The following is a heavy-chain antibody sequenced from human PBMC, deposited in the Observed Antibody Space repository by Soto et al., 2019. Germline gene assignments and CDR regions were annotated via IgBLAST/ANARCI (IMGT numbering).Heavy chain of an antibody. Sequence: QVQLVQSGAAVKKPGSSVKVSCKPSGGPFSSYAISWLRQSPGQGLEWMGGLIPLSGTPNDAQKFQGRVTITADESTSTVYMELSSLRSEDTAGYYCATSSGYGGNANWDSWGEGTLVTVSS. CDR2: LIPLSGTP. J-gene: IGHJ4*02. CDR3: ATSSGYGGNANWDS. D-gene: IGHD4-17*01. V-gene: IGHV1-69*01. CDR1: GGPFSSYA.